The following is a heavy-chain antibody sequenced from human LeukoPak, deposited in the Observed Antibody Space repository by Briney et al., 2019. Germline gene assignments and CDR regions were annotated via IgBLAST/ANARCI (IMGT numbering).Heavy chain of an antibody. D-gene: IGHD2-2*01. CDR1: GYTFTGYY. CDR2: INPNSGGT. V-gene: IGHV1-2*02. J-gene: IGHJ6*03. CDR3: VRDGGYCSSTSCFTYYYYTDV. Sequence: ASVKVSCKASGYTFTGYYMHWVRQAPGQGLEWMGWINPNSGGTNYAQKFQGRVTVTRDTSISTAYMELSRLRSDDTAVYYCVRDGGYCSSTSCFTYYYYTDVWGKGTTVTVSS.